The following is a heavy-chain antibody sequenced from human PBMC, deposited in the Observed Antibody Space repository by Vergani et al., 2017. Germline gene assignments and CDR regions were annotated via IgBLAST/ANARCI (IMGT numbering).Heavy chain of an antibody. CDR3: AGDTHSWQRADR. D-gene: IGHD6-13*01. CDR2: MSHSGSP. Sequence: QVQLQESGPGLVKPSETLSLTCTVSGVSISAHYWSWIRQPPGRGLEWIGYMSHSGSPNHNPSLKSRLNISLDMSKNQISLSLSSVTAADTAVYYCAGDTHSWQRADRWGQGLLVSVSS. J-gene: IGHJ5*02. V-gene: IGHV4-59*11. CDR1: GVSISAHY.